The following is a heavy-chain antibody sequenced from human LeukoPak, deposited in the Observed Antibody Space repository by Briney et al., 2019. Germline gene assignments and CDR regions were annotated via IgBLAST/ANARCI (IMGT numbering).Heavy chain of an antibody. J-gene: IGHJ4*02. V-gene: IGHV4-4*07. CDR3: ASRKSSGYYTGGPSHFGY. Sequence: PSETLSLTCTVSGGSINNDFWTWIRQPAGKGLEWIGRIYSGGTTNYNPSLKSRVSMSIDTSKNQFSLKLSSVTAADTAVYYCASRKSSGYYTGGPSHFGYWGQGTLVTVSS. D-gene: IGHD3-22*01. CDR2: IYSGGTT. CDR1: GGSINNDF.